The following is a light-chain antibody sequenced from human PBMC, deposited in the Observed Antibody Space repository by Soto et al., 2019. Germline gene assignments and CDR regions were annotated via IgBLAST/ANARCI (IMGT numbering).Light chain of an antibody. J-gene: IGKJ4*01. Sequence: IVLTQSPGTLSLSPGERATLSCRASQTVSSNFLAWYQEKPGQGPRLLIYGASTRATGIPDRFSGSGSGTDFTLTISGLDPEDFAVYYCRQYGRSLEFAVGGGTKVEIK. CDR1: QTVSSNF. V-gene: IGKV3-20*01. CDR2: GAS. CDR3: RQYGRSLEFA.